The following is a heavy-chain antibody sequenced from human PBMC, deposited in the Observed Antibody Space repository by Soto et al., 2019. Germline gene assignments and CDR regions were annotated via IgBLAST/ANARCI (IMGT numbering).Heavy chain of an antibody. D-gene: IGHD6-13*01. V-gene: IGHV3-23*01. Sequence: SGGSLRLSCAASGFTFSSYAMSWVCQAPGKGLEWVSAISGSGGSTYYADSVKGRFTISRDNSKNTLYLQMNSLRAEDTAVYYCAKDNQQGRVFDYYGMDVWGQGTTVTVSS. CDR2: ISGSGGST. CDR1: GFTFSSYA. CDR3: AKDNQQGRVFDYYGMDV. J-gene: IGHJ6*02.